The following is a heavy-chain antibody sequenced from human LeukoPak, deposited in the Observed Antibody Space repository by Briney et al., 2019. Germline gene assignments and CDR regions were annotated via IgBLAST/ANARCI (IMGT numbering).Heavy chain of an antibody. Sequence: SETLSLTCTVSGGSINTYFWSWIRQPPGKGLEWIGYISSGGSTNHNPSLKSRVTISVDTSKNQFSLKLSSVTAADTAVYYCARGSAYYNYWGQGTPVPVSS. CDR1: GGSINTYF. V-gene: IGHV4-59*01. CDR2: ISSGGST. CDR3: ARGSAYYNY. D-gene: IGHD3-3*01. J-gene: IGHJ4*02.